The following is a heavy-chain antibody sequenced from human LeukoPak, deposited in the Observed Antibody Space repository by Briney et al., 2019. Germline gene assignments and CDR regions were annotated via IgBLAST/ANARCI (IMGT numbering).Heavy chain of an antibody. J-gene: IGHJ4*02. CDR2: INHSGST. Sequence: GSLRLSCAASGFTVSSNYMSWVRQAPGKGLEWIGEINHSGSTTYNPSLRSRVTISVDTSKNQFSLKVDSVTAADTAVYFCAGDDLAAAGTPLDYWGQGTLVTVSS. CDR3: AGDDLAAAGTPLDY. V-gene: IGHV4-34*08. D-gene: IGHD6-13*01. CDR1: GFTVSSNY.